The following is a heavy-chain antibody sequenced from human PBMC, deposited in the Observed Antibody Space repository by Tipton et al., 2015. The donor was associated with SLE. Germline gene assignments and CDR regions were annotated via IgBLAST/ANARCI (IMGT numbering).Heavy chain of an antibody. CDR2: IYHTGTT. Sequence: TLSLTCAVSGFSISSGYYLGWVRPPPGKGLEWIGNIYHTGTTYYIPPPKSRVPTSIATSKNNFSLKMTAVTAADTAVYYCARLSTDYADRSGYGYFDHWGQGTLVTVSS. CDR3: ARLSTDYADRSGYGYFDH. D-gene: IGHD3-22*01. V-gene: IGHV4-38-2*01. J-gene: IGHJ4*02. CDR1: GFSISSGYY.